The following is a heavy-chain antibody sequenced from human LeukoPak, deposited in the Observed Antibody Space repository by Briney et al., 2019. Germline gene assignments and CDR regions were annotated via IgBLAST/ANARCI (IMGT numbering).Heavy chain of an antibody. J-gene: IGHJ4*02. CDR1: GGSISSYY. D-gene: IGHD2-15*01. Sequence: SETLSLTCTDSGGSISSYYWSWIRQPPGKGLEWIGYIYYSRSTNYNPSLKSRVTISVDTSKNQFSLKLSSVTAADTAVYYCARDHCSGGSCYDYWGQGTLVTVSS. V-gene: IGHV4-59*12. CDR2: IYYSRST. CDR3: ARDHCSGGSCYDY.